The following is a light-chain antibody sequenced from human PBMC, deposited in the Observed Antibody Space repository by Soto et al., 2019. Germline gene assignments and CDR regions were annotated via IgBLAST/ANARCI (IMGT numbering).Light chain of an antibody. Sequence: QSVLTQPPSVSGAPGQRVTISCTGSSSNVGAGYDVHWYQVLPRTAPKLLIFGNTNRPSGVPDRFSASKSGTSASLAISGHLAEYEADYYCQFYDDTLSGWVFGGGTKLTVL. CDR1: SSNVGAGYD. V-gene: IGLV1-40*01. CDR2: GNT. CDR3: QFYDDTLSGWV. J-gene: IGLJ3*02.